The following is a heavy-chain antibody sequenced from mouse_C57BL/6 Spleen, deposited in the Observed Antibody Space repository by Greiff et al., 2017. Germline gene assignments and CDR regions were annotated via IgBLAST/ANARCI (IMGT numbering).Heavy chain of an antibody. CDR2: IYPGGGYT. V-gene: IGHV1-63*01. D-gene: IGHD2-5*01. CDR1: GYTFTNYW. J-gene: IGHJ1*03. Sequence: VKLMESGAELVRPGTSVKMSCKASGYTFTNYWIGWAKQRPGHGLEWIGDIYPGGGYTNYNEKFKGKATLTADKSSSTAYMQFSSLTSEDSAIYYCASSYYSNYSWYFDVWGTGTTVTVSS. CDR3: ASSYYSNYSWYFDV.